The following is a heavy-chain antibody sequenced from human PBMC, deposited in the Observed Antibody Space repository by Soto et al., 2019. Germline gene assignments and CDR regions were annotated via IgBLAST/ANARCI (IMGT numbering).Heavy chain of an antibody. CDR1: GFSLSTSGLG. J-gene: IGHJ4*02. CDR2: IYWNDDK. Sequence: SGPTLVNPTETLTLTCTFSGFSLSTSGLGVGWIRQPPGKALEWLALIYWNDDKRYSPSLKARLTITKDTSKNQVVLTMTNMDPVDTATYYCAHRPSGWYLFDYWGQGTLVTVSS. V-gene: IGHV2-5*01. CDR3: AHRPSGWYLFDY. D-gene: IGHD6-19*01.